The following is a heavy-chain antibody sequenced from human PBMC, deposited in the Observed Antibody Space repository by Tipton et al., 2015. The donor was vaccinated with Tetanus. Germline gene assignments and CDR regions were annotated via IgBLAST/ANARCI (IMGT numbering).Heavy chain of an antibody. J-gene: IGHJ4*02. CDR2: SWYDGTDK. Sequence: SLRLSCAASGFIFSSYGIHWVRQAPGKGLEWVAVSWYDGTDKYYADSVKGRFPISRDNSKNTLYLQMNSLRAEDTAVYYCAREADCSGGSCFSGDFDNWGQGTQVTVSS. D-gene: IGHD2-15*01. V-gene: IGHV3-33*01. CDR1: GFIFSSYG. CDR3: AREADCSGGSCFSGDFDN.